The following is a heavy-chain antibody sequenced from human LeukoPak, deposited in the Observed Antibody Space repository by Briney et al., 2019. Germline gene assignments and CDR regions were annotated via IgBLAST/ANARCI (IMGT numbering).Heavy chain of an antibody. CDR2: IYYSGST. CDR1: GGSFSSYY. D-gene: IGHD2-15*01. V-gene: IGHV4-34*01. Sequence: PSETLSLTCAVSGGSFSSYYWSWIRQPPGKGLEWIGEIYYSGSTNYNPSLKSRVTISVDTSKNQFSLKLSSVTAAGTAVYYCARTVCSGGSCNNATFDYWGQGTLVTVSS. J-gene: IGHJ4*02. CDR3: ARTVCSGGSCNNATFDY.